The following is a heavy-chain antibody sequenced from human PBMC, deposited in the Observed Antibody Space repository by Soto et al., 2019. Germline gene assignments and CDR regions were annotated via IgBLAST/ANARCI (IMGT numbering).Heavy chain of an antibody. V-gene: IGHV4-31*03. CDR2: IYYSGST. D-gene: IGHD2-2*01. Sequence: QVQLQESGPGLVKPSQTLSLTCTVSGGSISSGGYYWTWICQHPGKGLEWIGYIYYSGSTYYNPSLQSRITISVDTSKNQFSLKLSSVTAADTAVYYCARSSTSANYFDYWGQGTLVTVSS. J-gene: IGHJ4*02. CDR1: GGSISSGGYY. CDR3: ARSSTSANYFDY.